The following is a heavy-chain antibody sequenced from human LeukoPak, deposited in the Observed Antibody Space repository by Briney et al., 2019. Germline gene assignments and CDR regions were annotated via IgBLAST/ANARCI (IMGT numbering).Heavy chain of an antibody. CDR2: IYYIGST. V-gene: IGHV4-30-4*08. CDR3: AREKGGDRSGYYQFDY. Sequence: PSGALSLTCTVSGGSLSRGVYYWSWTRHPPGTGLEWIGYIYYIGSTYYNPPLKTRVTISVDTSKHHFSLKLNPVTAAHTAVYVCAREKGGDRSGYYQFDYWGQGTLVTVSS. D-gene: IGHD3-22*01. J-gene: IGHJ4*02. CDR1: GGSLSRGVYY.